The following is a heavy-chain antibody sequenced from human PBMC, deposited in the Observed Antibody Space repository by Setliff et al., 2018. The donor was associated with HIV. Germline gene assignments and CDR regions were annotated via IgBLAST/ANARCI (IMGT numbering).Heavy chain of an antibody. CDR2: ISSSSSYI. CDR3: ARAGYSSSWRGEPRRYYFDY. V-gene: IGHV3-21*01. J-gene: IGHJ4*02. CDR1: GFTFSSYA. Sequence: LRLSCAASGFTFSSYAMNWVRQAPGKGLEWVSSISSSSSYIYYADSVKGRFTISRDNAKNSLYLQMNNLRAEDTAVYYCARAGYSSSWRGEPRRYYFDYWGQGTLVTVSS. D-gene: IGHD6-13*01.